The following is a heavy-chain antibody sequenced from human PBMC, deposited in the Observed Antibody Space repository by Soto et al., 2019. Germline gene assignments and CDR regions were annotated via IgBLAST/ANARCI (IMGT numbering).Heavy chain of an antibody. Sequence: GESLKISCAGSGIAFSRYWIHWVRQVPGKGLVWVSRISSDGTTTTYADSVKGRFTISRDHAKNTVYLQMNSLRGEDTAVYYCARESSGYSSYFDYWGQGTLVTVSS. J-gene: IGHJ4*02. CDR1: GIAFSRYW. CDR2: ISSDGTTT. D-gene: IGHD5-12*01. CDR3: ARESSGYSSYFDY. V-gene: IGHV3-74*01.